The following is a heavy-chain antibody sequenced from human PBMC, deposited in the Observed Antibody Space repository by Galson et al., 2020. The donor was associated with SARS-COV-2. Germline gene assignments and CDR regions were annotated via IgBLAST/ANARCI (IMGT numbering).Heavy chain of an antibody. Sequence: GGSLRLSCAASGFTVSNNYMNWVRQAPGTGLEWVSIISSGGSTYYADSVKGRFTISRDNSKNTLYLQMNSLRAEDTAMDYCAKDRGGYGSSWYGRAFGIGGQGTSVIVSS. V-gene: IGHV3-53*01. CDR2: ISSGGST. CDR1: GFTVSNNY. D-gene: IGHD6-13*01. J-gene: IGHJ3*02. CDR3: AKDRGGYGSSWYGRAFGI.